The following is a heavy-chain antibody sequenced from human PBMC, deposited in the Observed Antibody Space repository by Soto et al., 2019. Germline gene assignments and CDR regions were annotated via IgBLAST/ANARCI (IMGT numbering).Heavy chain of an antibody. D-gene: IGHD2-15*01. Sequence: AASVKVSCKASGYTFTGYYMHWVRQAPGQGLEWMGWINPNSGGTNYAQKFQGRVTMTRDTSISTAYMELSRLRSDDTAVYYCARDCSGGSRYSARHYYGMDVWGQGTTVTVSS. CDR2: INPNSGGT. J-gene: IGHJ6*02. V-gene: IGHV1-2*02. CDR1: GYTFTGYY. CDR3: ARDCSGGSRYSARHYYGMDV.